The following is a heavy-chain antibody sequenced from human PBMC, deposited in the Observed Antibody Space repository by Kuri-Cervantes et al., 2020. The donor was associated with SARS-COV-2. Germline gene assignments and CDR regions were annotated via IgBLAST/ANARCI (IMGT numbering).Heavy chain of an antibody. CDR1: GGSISSSRNY. D-gene: IGHD3-3*01. J-gene: IGHJ5*01. CDR2: IYYSGST. V-gene: IGHV4-39*01. Sequence: SETLSLTCTVSGGSISSSRNYWGWIGQPPGKGLEWIGRIYYSGSTYYNQSLKSRVTISVDTSKSQFPLKLSSVTAADTAGYYCARQMMSSITIFGVVITKNWFDSWGQGTLVTVSS. CDR3: ARQMMSSITIFGVVITKNWFDS.